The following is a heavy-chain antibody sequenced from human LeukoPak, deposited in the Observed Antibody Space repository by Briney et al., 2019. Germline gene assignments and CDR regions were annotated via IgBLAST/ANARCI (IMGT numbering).Heavy chain of an antibody. V-gene: IGHV1-46*01. Sequence: ASVKVSSTASGYTFTIYYMRWVRLAPGQGLEWMGIINPSGGSTSYAQKFQGRVTMTRDTSTSTVYMELSSLRSEDPAVYYCARDGTYSSGWSDGMDVWGQGTTVTVSS. D-gene: IGHD6-19*01. CDR1: GYTFTIYY. CDR3: ARDGTYSSGWSDGMDV. CDR2: INPSGGST. J-gene: IGHJ6*02.